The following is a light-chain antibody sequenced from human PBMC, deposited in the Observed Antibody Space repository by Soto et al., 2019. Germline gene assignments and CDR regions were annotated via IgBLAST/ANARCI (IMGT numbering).Light chain of an antibody. J-gene: IGLJ1*01. Sequence: QSVLTQPASVSGSPGQSITISCTGTSSDVGSYNLVSWYQQHPGEAPKLMIYEGSKRPSGVSNRFSGSKSDNSASLTISGLQAEDEADYYCCSYAGSSTHVFGTGTKLTVL. CDR1: SSDVGSYNL. CDR3: CSYAGSSTHV. CDR2: EGS. V-gene: IGLV2-23*01.